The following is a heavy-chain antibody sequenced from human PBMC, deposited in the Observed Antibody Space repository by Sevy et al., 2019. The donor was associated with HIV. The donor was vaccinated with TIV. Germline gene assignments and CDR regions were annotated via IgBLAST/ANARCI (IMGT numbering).Heavy chain of an antibody. CDR2: ISSTGSTI. D-gene: IGHD6-13*01. CDR3: ARGVAATGSVRSYFFDY. CDR1: GFTFSDYY. J-gene: IGHJ4*02. V-gene: IGHV3-11*01. Sequence: GGSLRLSCAASGFTFSDYYMNWIRHAPGKGLEWVSYISSTGSTIYYADSVKGRFTISRDNAKNSLYLQMNSLRAEDTAVYYCARGVAATGSVRSYFFDYWGQGTLVTVSS.